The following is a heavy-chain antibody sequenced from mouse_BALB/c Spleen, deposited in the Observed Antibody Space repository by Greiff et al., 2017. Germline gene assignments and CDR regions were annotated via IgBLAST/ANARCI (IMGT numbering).Heavy chain of an antibody. Sequence: ESGPELMKPGASVKISCKASGYSFTSYYMHWVKQSHGKSLEWIGYIDPFNGGTSYNQKFKGKATLTVDKSSSTAYMHLSSLTSEDSAVYYCAKLGLTFDYWGQGTTLTVSS. J-gene: IGHJ2*01. CDR1: GYSFTSYY. CDR3: AKLGLTFDY. V-gene: IGHV1S135*01. CDR2: IDPFNGGT. D-gene: IGHD4-1*01.